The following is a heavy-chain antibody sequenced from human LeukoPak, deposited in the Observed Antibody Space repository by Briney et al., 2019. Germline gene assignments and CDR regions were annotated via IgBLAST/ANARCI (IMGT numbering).Heavy chain of an antibody. V-gene: IGHV3-9*01. CDR2: ISWNSGSI. Sequence: GRSLRLSCAASGFTFDDYAMHWVRQAPGKGLEWVSGISWNSGSIGYADSVKGRFTISRDNAKNSLYLQMNSLRAEDTASYYCAKFALPHCSGGSCYRNSYYFDYWGQGTLVTVSS. CDR1: GFTFDDYA. CDR3: AKFALPHCSGGSCYRNSYYFDY. D-gene: IGHD2-15*01. J-gene: IGHJ4*02.